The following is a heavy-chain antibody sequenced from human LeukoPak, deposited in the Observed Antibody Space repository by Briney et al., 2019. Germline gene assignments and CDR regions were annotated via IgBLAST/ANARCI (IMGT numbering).Heavy chain of an antibody. J-gene: IGHJ4*02. D-gene: IGHD3-3*01. CDR2: ICYSGST. CDR3: AVELTIFGVVTNHPLDY. Sequence: PSETLSLTCIVSGGSISSSSYYWGWIRQPPGKGREWLGCICYSGSTYYNPSLKSRVTISVDTSKNQFSLKLSSVIAADTAVYYCAVELTIFGVVTNHPLDYWGQGTLVTVSS. CDR1: GGSISSSSYY. V-gene: IGHV4-39*01.